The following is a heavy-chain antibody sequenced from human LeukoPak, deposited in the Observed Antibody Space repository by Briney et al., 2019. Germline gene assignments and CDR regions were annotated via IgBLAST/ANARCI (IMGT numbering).Heavy chain of an antibody. D-gene: IGHD3-3*01. V-gene: IGHV3-23*01. CDR1: GFTFSSYW. CDR3: AKSVIFWSGYFGYYFDY. CDR2: ISSSSSYI. J-gene: IGHJ4*02. Sequence: PGGSLRLSCAASGFTFSSYWMSWVRQAPGKGLEWVSSISSSSSYIYYADSVKGRFTISRDNSKNTLYLQMNSLRAEDTAVYYCAKSVIFWSGYFGYYFDYWGQGTLVTVSS.